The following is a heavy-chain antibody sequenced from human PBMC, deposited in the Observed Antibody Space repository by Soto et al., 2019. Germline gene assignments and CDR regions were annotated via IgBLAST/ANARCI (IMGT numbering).Heavy chain of an antibody. D-gene: IGHD3-22*01. J-gene: IGHJ6*02. Sequence: QVQLVESGGGVVQPGRSLRLSCAASGFTFSSYAMHWVRQAPGKGLEWVAVISYDGSNKYYADSVKGRFTISRDNSKNTLYLQMNSLRAEDTAVYYCARDVRDYYDSSGYYSPTDYYYYGMDVWGQGTTVTVSS. CDR3: ARDVRDYYDSSGYYSPTDYYYYGMDV. V-gene: IGHV3-30-3*01. CDR1: GFTFSSYA. CDR2: ISYDGSNK.